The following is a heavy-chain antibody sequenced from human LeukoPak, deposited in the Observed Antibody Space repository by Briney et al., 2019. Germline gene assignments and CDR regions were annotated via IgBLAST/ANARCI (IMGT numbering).Heavy chain of an antibody. CDR2: MNPNSGNT. J-gene: IGHJ6*02. CDR1: GYTFTSYD. V-gene: IGHV1-8*01. D-gene: IGHD3-3*01. CDR3: ARRWGDFWSGYFYYYYYGMDV. Sequence: ASVKVSCKASGYTFTSYDINWVRQATGQGLEWMGWMNPNSGNTGYAQKFQGRVTMTRNTSISTAYMELSSLRSEDTAVYYCARRWGDFWSGYFYYYYYGMDVLGQGTTVTVSS.